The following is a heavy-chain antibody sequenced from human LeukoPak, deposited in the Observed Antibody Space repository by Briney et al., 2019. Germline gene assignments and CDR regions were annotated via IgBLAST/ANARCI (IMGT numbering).Heavy chain of an antibody. V-gene: IGHV1-2*02. Sequence: ASVKVSCKASGYTFTGYFVHWVRQAPGQGLEWMGWINPNSGDTKFAQKFQGRVILTRDSSISTVCMELNSLGSDDTAVLYCTRGSPVAGHKAALDYWGQGTLVTVSS. CDR2: INPNSGDT. CDR3: TRGSPVAGHKAALDY. D-gene: IGHD4-23*01. J-gene: IGHJ4*02. CDR1: GYTFTGYF.